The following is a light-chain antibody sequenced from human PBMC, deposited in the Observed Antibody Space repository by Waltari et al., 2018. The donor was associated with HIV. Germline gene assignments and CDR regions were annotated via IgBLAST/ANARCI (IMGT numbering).Light chain of an antibody. CDR2: WAS. CDR1: HSPLYNSDKKDY. V-gene: IGKV4-1*01. Sequence: DFVMPQSPDSLAVSLGERATINSKSSHSPLYNSDKKDYLAWYQQKPGQPPKLLILWASTRQSGVPDRFSGSGSGTDFTLTISSLQAEDVAVYFCQQYFDIPLTFGGGTKVDLK. J-gene: IGKJ4*01. CDR3: QQYFDIPLT.